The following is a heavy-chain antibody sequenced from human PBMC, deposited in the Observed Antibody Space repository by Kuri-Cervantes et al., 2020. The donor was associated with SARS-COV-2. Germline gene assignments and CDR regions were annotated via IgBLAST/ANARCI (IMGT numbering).Heavy chain of an antibody. D-gene: IGHD6-19*01. Sequence: GSLRLSCTVSGGSISSSSYYWGWIRQLPGKGLEWIGSIYYSGSTYYNPSLKSRVTISVDTSKNQFSLKLSSVTAADTAVYYCARHPHAVAGPIDYWGQGTLVTVSS. CDR3: ARHPHAVAGPIDY. CDR1: GGSISSSSYY. V-gene: IGHV4-39*01. CDR2: IYYSGST. J-gene: IGHJ4*02.